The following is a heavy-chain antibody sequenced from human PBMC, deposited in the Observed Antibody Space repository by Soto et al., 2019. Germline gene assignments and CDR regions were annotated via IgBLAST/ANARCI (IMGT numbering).Heavy chain of an antibody. D-gene: IGHD6-13*01. V-gene: IGHV1-69*12. CDR3: ARPRIAAAGTGYYYGMDV. CDR1: GGTFSSYA. CDR2: IIPIFGTA. Sequence: QVQLVQSGAEVKKPGSSVKVSCKASGGTFSSYAISWVRQAPGQGLEWMGGIIPIFGTANYAQKFQGRVTITADESTSPAYMELSSLRSEDTAVYYCARPRIAAAGTGYYYGMDVWGQGTTVTVSS. J-gene: IGHJ6*02.